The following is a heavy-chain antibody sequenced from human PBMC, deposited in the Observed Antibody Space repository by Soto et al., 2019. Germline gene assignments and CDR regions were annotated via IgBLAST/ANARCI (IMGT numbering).Heavy chain of an antibody. CDR3: ARHSGGYSYGYSFDY. D-gene: IGHD5-18*01. J-gene: IGHJ4*02. V-gene: IGHV4-30-4*01. CDR2: IYYSGST. CDR1: GGSISSGDYY. Sequence: TLSLTCTVSGGSISSGDYYWSWIRQPPGKGLEWIGYIYYSGSTYYNPSLKSRVTISVDTSKNQFSLKLSSVTAADTAVYYCARHSGGYSYGYSFDYWGQGTLVTVSS.